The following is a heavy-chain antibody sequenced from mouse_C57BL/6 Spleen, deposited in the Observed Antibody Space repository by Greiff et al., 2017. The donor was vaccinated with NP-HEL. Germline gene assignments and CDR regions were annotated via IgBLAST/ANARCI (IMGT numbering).Heavy chain of an antibody. CDR1: GYAFTNYL. V-gene: IGHV1-54*01. CDR2: INPGSGGT. J-gene: IGHJ3*01. CDR3: ARGFGDAY. Sequence: VQLQQSGAELVRPGTSVKVSCKASGYAFTNYLIEWVKQRPGQGLEWIGVINPGSGGTNYNEKFKGKATLTADKSSSTAYMQLSSLTSEDSAVYFCARGFGDAYWGQGTLVTVSA.